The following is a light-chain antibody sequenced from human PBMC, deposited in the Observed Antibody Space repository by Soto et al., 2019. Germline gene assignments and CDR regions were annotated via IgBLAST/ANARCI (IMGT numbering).Light chain of an antibody. CDR3: QQYNNWPPVT. J-gene: IGKJ5*01. Sequence: DIQMTQSPSTLSASVEDRVTITCRASQSISSWLAWYQQKPGKAPKLLIYKASSLESGVPSRFSGSGSGTEFTLTISSLQPDDFAVYYCQQYNNWPPVTFGQGTRLEIK. CDR2: KAS. CDR1: QSISSW. V-gene: IGKV1-5*03.